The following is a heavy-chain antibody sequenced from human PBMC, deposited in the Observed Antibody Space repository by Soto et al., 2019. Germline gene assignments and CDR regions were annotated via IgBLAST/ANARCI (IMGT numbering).Heavy chain of an antibody. CDR2: ISYDGSNK. CDR3: AGGDPYYGMDG. V-gene: IGHV3-30*09. CDR1: GFTFSNYI. J-gene: IGHJ6*02. Sequence: QVQLVESGGDVVQPGGSLRLSCAASGFTFSNYIFYWVRQAPGKGPEWVAAISYDGSNKQYADSVKGRFAISRDNPGNSVDLQMNSLRGGDTALYFWAGGDPYYGMDGWGQGTTVTVSS.